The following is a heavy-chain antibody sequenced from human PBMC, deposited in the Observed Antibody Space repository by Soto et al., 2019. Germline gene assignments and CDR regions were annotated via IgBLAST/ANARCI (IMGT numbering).Heavy chain of an antibody. D-gene: IGHD6-19*01. J-gene: IGHJ4*02. V-gene: IGHV3-9*01. CDR3: AKDRAIAVAGTFDY. CDR2: ISWNSGSI. Sequence: EVQLVESGGGLVQPGRSLRLSCAASGFTFDDYAMHWVRQAPGKGLEWVSGISWNSGSIGYADSVKGRFTISRDNAKNSLYLQMNSLRAEDSALYYCAKDRAIAVAGTFDYWGQGTLVTVSS. CDR1: GFTFDDYA.